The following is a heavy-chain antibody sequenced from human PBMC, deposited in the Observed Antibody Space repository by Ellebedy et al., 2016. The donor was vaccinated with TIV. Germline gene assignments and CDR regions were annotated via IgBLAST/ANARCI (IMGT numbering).Heavy chain of an antibody. CDR1: GFTFSDYY. Sequence: GESLKISCAASGFTFSDYYMSWVRQAPGKGLEWVSVIYSGGSTYYADSVKGRFTISRDNSKNTLYLQMNSLRAEDTAVYYCARVPEPRTFYYYYYMDVWGKGTTVTVSS. V-gene: IGHV3-53*01. CDR3: ARVPEPRTFYYYYYMDV. J-gene: IGHJ6*03. CDR2: IYSGGST. D-gene: IGHD1-14*01.